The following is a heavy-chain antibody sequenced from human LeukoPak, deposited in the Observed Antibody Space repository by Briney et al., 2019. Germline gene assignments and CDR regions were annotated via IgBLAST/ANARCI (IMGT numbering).Heavy chain of an antibody. CDR3: AREVWLEDYYYMDV. Sequence: KPGGSLRLSCAASGFTFSDYYMSWIRQAPGKGLEWVSYSSSSGSTIYYADSVKGRFTISRDNAKNSLYLQMNSLRAEDTAVYYCAREVWLEDYYYMDVWGKGTTVTISS. J-gene: IGHJ6*03. V-gene: IGHV3-11*01. D-gene: IGHD1-26*01. CDR2: SSSSGSTI. CDR1: GFTFSDYY.